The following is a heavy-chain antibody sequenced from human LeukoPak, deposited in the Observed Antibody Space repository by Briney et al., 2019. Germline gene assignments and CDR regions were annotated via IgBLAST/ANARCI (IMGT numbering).Heavy chain of an antibody. Sequence: ASVKVSCKASGYPFTTYYIHWVRQAPGQGLEWVGIIDPGSDTSSYAQKFQGRVTMTRDTSTTTVYMELNSLRSEDTAVYYCARGLSLTDTCMIFWGQGTLVTVSS. D-gene: IGHD3/OR15-3a*01. CDR1: GYPFTTYY. CDR3: ARGLSLTDTCMIF. V-gene: IGHV1-46*01. CDR2: IDPGSDTS. J-gene: IGHJ4*02.